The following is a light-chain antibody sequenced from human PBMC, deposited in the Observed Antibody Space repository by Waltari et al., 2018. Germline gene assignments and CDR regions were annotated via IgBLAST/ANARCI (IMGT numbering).Light chain of an antibody. CDR2: WAS. Sequence: DIVMTQSPDSLAVSLGERATVNCKSSQNILSNSNNKNDLSWYQQKPGQPPKLLIYWASIRQSVVPDRFSGSGSGTDFTLTISSLQAEDVAVYFCQQYYSTPQTFGQGTKVEIK. V-gene: IGKV4-1*01. CDR3: QQYYSTPQT. CDR1: QNILSNSNNKND. J-gene: IGKJ1*01.